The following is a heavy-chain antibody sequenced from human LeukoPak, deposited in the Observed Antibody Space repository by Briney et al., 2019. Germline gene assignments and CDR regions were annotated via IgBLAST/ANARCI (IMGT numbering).Heavy chain of an antibody. CDR3: ARPNSSGWWFSSYYFDY. J-gene: IGHJ4*02. Sequence: SETLSLTCTVSGGSISSYYWSWIRQPPGKGLEWIGYIYYSGSTNYNPSLKSRVTISVDTSKNQFSLKLSSVTAADTAVYYCARPNSSGWWFSSYYFDYWGQGTLVTVSS. CDR2: IYYSGST. V-gene: IGHV4-59*08. CDR1: GGSISSYY. D-gene: IGHD6-19*01.